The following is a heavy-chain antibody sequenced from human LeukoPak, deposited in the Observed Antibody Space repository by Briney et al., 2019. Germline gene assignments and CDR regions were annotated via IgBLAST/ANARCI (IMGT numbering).Heavy chain of an antibody. J-gene: IGHJ4*02. V-gene: IGHV1-46*01. CDR2: INPSGGST. Sequence: GASVTVSCTASGYTFITYYMHWVRQAPGQGLEWMGIINPSGGSTSYAQKFQGRVTMTRDTSTSTVYMELSSLRSEDTAVYFCARGGLIELWFFDYWGQGTLVTVSS. CDR1: GYTFITYY. D-gene: IGHD5-18*01. CDR3: ARGGLIELWFFDY.